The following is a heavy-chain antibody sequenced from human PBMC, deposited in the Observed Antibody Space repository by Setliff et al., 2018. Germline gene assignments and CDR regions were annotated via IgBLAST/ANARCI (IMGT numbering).Heavy chain of an antibody. J-gene: IGHJ4*02. D-gene: IGHD1-26*01. CDR1: GASTATYY. CDR3: ARHLGPWDPVDY. CDR2: VFYGGST. Sequence: ETLSLTCAVSGASTATYYWSWIRQPPGKGLERIGYVFYGGSTKFNPPLKSRASISVDTTKNQFSLRLISVTAADTAIYYCARHLGPWDPVDYWGPGTLVTVS. V-gene: IGHV4-59*08.